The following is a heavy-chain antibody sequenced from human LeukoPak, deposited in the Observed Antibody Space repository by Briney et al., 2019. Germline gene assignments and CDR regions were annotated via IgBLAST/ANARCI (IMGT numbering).Heavy chain of an antibody. V-gene: IGHV4-34*01. CDR3: ARGPPTDYYDCSGFYYVFDY. CDR1: GGSFSGYY. Sequence: SETLSLTCAVYGGSFSGYYWSWIRQPPGKGLEWIGEITHSGSTNYNPSLKSRVTISVDTSKNQFSLKLSSVTAADTAVYFCARGPPTDYYDCSGFYYVFDYWGQGTLVTVSS. D-gene: IGHD3-22*01. J-gene: IGHJ4*02. CDR2: ITHSGST.